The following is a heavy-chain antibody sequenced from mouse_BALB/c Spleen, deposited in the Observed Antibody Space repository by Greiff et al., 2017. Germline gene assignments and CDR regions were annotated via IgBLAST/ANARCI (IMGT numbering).Heavy chain of an antibody. CDR1: GFTFSSFG. V-gene: IGHV5-17*02. CDR3: ARWAGYYFDY. Sequence: EVQGVESGGGLVQPGGSRKLSCAASGFTFSSFGMHWVRQAPEKGLEWVAYISSGSSTIYYADTVKGRFTISRDNPKNTLFLQMTSLRSEDTAMYYCARWAGYYFDYWGQGTTLTVSS. J-gene: IGHJ2*01. CDR2: ISSGSSTI.